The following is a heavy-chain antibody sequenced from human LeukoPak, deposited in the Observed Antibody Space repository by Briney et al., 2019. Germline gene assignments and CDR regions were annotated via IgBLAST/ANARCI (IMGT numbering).Heavy chain of an antibody. Sequence: GGSLRLSCAASGFTFTSYAMSWVRHAPGKGLEWVSAISGSGGSTYYADSVKGRFTISRDNAKNSLYLQMNSLRAEDTAVYYCAELGITMIGGVWGKGTTVTISS. V-gene: IGHV3-23*01. J-gene: IGHJ6*04. CDR3: AELGITMIGGV. CDR1: GFTFTSYA. D-gene: IGHD3-10*02. CDR2: ISGSGGST.